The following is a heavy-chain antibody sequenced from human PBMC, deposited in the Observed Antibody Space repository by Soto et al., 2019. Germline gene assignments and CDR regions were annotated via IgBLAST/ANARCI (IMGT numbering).Heavy chain of an antibody. CDR3: ARPPFGPNICFAY. V-gene: IGHV4-30-4*01. CDR2: IYYSGII. Sequence: SETLSLTCTVSSGSISSGDYYWTWILHPPGRGLEWIGYIYYSGIIYYNPSLKSRVTISVDTSKNQFSLRLSSVTAADTAVYYCARPPFGPNICFAYWGQGNLVTVSA. CDR1: SGSISSGDYY. J-gene: IGHJ4*02. D-gene: IGHD3-3*01.